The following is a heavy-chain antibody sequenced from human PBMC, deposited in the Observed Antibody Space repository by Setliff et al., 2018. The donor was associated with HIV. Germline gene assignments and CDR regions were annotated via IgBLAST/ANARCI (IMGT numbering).Heavy chain of an antibody. CDR3: ARDHHSGSDWSRLGAFDI. Sequence: GASVKVSCKASGGTFSSFAINWVRQAPGQGLEWVGGTIPVFGTTSYGHHFQGRVAITADASTSTAYLDLYSLRSEDTAVYYCARDHHSGSDWSRLGAFDIWGQGTVVTVSS. CDR1: GGTFSSFA. V-gene: IGHV1-69*13. D-gene: IGHD1-26*01. CDR2: TIPVFGTT. J-gene: IGHJ3*02.